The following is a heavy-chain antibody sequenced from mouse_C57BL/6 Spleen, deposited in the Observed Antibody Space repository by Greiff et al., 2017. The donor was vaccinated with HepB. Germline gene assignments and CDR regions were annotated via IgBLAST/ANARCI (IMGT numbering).Heavy chain of an antibody. CDR2: IYPGDGDT. Sequence: VQLQQSGAELVKPGASVKISCKASGYAFSSYWMNWVKQRPGKGLEWIGQIYPGDGDTNYNGKFKGKATLTADKSSSTAYMQLSSLTSEDSAVYFCASTLYDYDGAWVAYWGQGTLVTVSA. J-gene: IGHJ3*01. D-gene: IGHD2-4*01. CDR1: GYAFSSYW. CDR3: ASTLYDYDGAWVAY. V-gene: IGHV1-80*01.